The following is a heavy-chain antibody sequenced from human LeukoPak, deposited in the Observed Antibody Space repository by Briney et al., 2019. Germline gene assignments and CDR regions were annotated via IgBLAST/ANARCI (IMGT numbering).Heavy chain of an antibody. Sequence: GGSLRLSCAASGFTFSSYSMNWVRQAPGKGLEWVSSISSSGSYIYYADSVKGRFTVSRDNAKNSLYLQMNSLRAEDTAVYYCASSWGSSDYYKWTFDIWGQGTMVTVSS. CDR3: ASSWGSSDYYKWTFDI. CDR2: ISSSGSYI. CDR1: GFTFSSYS. D-gene: IGHD3-22*01. J-gene: IGHJ3*02. V-gene: IGHV3-21*01.